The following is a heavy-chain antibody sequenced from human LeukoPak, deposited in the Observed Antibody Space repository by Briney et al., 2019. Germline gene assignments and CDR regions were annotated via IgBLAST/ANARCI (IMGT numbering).Heavy chain of an antibody. CDR3: ARARGFGGYSLDYFDY. D-gene: IGHD5-18*01. V-gene: IGHV1-18*01. Sequence: GSVKVSCMASGYTFTSYGISWARQAPGQGLEWMGWISAYNGNTNYAQKLQGRVTMTTDTSTSTAYMELRSLRSDDTAVYYCARARGFGGYSLDYFDYWGQGTLVTVSS. J-gene: IGHJ4*02. CDR2: ISAYNGNT. CDR1: GYTFTSYG.